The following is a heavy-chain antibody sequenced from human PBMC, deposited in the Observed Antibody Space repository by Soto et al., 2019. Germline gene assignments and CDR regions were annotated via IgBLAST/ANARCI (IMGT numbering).Heavy chain of an antibody. CDR3: ARYGAAPWPDAFDI. J-gene: IGHJ3*02. V-gene: IGHV4-59*01. Sequence: QVQLQESGPGLVKPSETLSLTCTVSGGSISSYYWSWIRQPPGKGLEWIGYIYYSGSTNYNPSLESRVTISVDTSKNQFSLKLSSVTAADTAVYYCARYGAAPWPDAFDIWGQGTMVTVSS. CDR1: GGSISSYY. D-gene: IGHD3-10*01. CDR2: IYYSGST.